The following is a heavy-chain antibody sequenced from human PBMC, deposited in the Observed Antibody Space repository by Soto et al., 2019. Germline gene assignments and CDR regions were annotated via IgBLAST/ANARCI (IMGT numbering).Heavy chain of an antibody. Sequence: PSETLSLTCAVSGYSISSGYYWGLIRQPPGKGLEWIGSIYHSGSTYYNPSLKSRVTISVDTSKNQFSLKLSSVTAADTAVYYCARDGYYGFWSAKYYFDYWGQGTLVTVSS. CDR1: GYSISSGYY. CDR2: IYHSGST. CDR3: ARDGYYGFWSAKYYFDY. J-gene: IGHJ4*02. D-gene: IGHD3-3*01. V-gene: IGHV4-38-2*02.